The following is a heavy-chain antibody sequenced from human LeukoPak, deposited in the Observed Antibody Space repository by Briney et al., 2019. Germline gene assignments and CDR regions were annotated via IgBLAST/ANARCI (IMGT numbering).Heavy chain of an antibody. V-gene: IGHV3-21*01. CDR2: ISSSSSYI. D-gene: IGHD4-17*01. J-gene: IGHJ4*02. CDR1: GFTFSSYS. Sequence: GGSLRLSCAASGFTFSSYSMNWVRQAPGKGLEWVSSISSSSSYIYYADSVKGRFTISRDNSKNTLYLQMNSLRAEDTAVYYCAKDLDYGDYEDYWGQGTLVTVSS. CDR3: AKDLDYGDYEDY.